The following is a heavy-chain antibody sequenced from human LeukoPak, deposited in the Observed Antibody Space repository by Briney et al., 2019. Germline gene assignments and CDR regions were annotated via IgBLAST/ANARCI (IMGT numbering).Heavy chain of an antibody. D-gene: IGHD6-6*01. CDR3: APLTARGGYYYYGMDV. J-gene: IGHJ6*02. CDR1: GGTFSSYA. Sequence: PVKVSCKASGGTFSSYAISWVRQAPGQGLEWMGRIIPILGIANYAQKFQGRVTITADKSTSTAYMELSSLRSEDTAVYYCAPLTARGGYYYYGMDVWGQGTTVTVSS. CDR2: IIPILGIA. V-gene: IGHV1-69*04.